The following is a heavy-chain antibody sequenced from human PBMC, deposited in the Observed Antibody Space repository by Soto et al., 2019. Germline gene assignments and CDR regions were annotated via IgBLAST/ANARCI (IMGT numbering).Heavy chain of an antibody. CDR2: IYYSGSP. CDR1: EGSIGNSGYN. V-gene: IGHV4-31*03. Sequence: LSLTSTVSEGSIGNSGYNRSWIHQHPGKGLEWIGYIYYSGSPYYNPSLKSRVTISVDTSRNQFSLKLSSVTAADTAVFFCASYGSRSYYPTTFDYRGQGALVTGSS. CDR3: ASYGSRSYYPTTFDY. J-gene: IGHJ4*02. D-gene: IGHD3-10*01.